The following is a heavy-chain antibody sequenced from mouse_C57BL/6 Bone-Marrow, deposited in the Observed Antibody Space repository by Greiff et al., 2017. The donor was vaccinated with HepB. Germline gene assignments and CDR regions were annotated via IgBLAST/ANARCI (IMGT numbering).Heavy chain of an antibody. D-gene: IGHD2-3*01. J-gene: IGHJ2*01. CDR1: GFSFNTYA. CDR2: IRSKSNNYAT. CDR3: VRHGGYYGGYFDY. Sequence: EVMLVESGGGLVQPKGSLKLSCAASGFSFNTYAMNWVRQAPGKGLEWVARIRSKSNNYATYYADSVKDRFTISRDDSESMLYLQMNNLKTEDTAMYYCVRHGGYYGGYFDYWGQGTTLTVSS. V-gene: IGHV10-1*01.